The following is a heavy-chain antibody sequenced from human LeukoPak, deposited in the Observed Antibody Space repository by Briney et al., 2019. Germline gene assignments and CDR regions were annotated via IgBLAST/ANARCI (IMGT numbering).Heavy chain of an antibody. Sequence: PSETLSLTCTVSGGSISSSSFYWVWIRQPPGKGLEWIGSIYYSGSTYYNPSLKSRVTISVDTSKNQFSLKLSSVTAADTAVYYCARHLLWFGELSSGYFDYWGQGTLVTVSS. CDR2: IYYSGST. CDR3: ARHLLWFGELSSGYFDY. V-gene: IGHV4-39*01. J-gene: IGHJ4*02. D-gene: IGHD3-10*01. CDR1: GGSISSSSFY.